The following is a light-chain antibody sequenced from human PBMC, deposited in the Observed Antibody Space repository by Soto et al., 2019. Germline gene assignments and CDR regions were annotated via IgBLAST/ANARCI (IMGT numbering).Light chain of an antibody. CDR1: QSVSSD. J-gene: IGKJ5*01. CDR2: SAS. Sequence: EIVMTQSPATLSVSPGERATLSCRASQSVSSDLAWYHQKPGQAPRLLIYSASTRATGIPARFSGSGSGTEFTLTINGLQSEDFAVYYCQQRSNWPPSITFGQGTRLEIK. V-gene: IGKV3-15*01. CDR3: QQRSNWPPSIT.